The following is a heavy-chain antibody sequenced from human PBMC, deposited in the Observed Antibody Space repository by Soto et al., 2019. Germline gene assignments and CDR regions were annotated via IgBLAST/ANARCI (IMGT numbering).Heavy chain of an antibody. V-gene: IGHV1-18*01. D-gene: IGHD3-16*01. CDR2: ISRYSGNT. J-gene: IGHJ6*02. CDR1: GYIFVNYG. Sequence: QVQLVQSGDEVRKPGSSVKVSCKASGYIFVNYGIAWVRQAPGQGLEWMGGISRYSGNTHYASKVQGRLTMTTDTSTSTAYMDLGSLTSDDTAVYYCAMVDNYVTPTPQDVWGQGTTVTVSS. CDR3: AMVDNYVTPTPQDV.